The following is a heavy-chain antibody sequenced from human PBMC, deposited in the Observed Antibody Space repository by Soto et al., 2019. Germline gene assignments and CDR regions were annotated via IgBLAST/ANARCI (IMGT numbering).Heavy chain of an antibody. D-gene: IGHD6-13*01. CDR1: GGTFSSYA. V-gene: IGHV1-69*13. J-gene: IGHJ6*02. CDR2: IIPMFGST. Sequence: SVKVSCKAFGGTFSSYAICWVRQAPGQGPEWMGGIIPMFGSTNYAQKFQGRVTITADESTSTAFMELSSVTAADTAAYYCARNGAIIAAADYGMDVWGQGTTVTVSS. CDR3: ARNGAIIAAADYGMDV.